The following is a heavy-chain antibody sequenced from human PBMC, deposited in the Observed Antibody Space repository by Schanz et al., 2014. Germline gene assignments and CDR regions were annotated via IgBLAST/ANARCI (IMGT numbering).Heavy chain of an antibody. J-gene: IGHJ4*02. CDR2: IGNGGVTI. CDR3: ARDASSSDYHLAH. Sequence: QVQLVDSGGGLVKPGGSLRLSCTASGFPFSDYFMAWIRQPPGRGLEWVSYIGNGGVTIYYADSVKGRFTISRDNSKNTLYLQMNSLRPEDTAVYYCARDASSSDYHLAHWGQGTLVTVSS. CDR1: GFPFSDYF. D-gene: IGHD3-22*01. V-gene: IGHV3-11*04.